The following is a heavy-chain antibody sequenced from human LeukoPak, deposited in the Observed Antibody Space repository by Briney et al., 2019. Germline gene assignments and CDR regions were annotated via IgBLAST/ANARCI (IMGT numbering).Heavy chain of an antibody. D-gene: IGHD6-19*01. CDR2: IIPIFGTT. CDR3: ARAQLVAGWFDP. V-gene: IGHV1-69*05. J-gene: IGHJ5*02. Sequence: ASVKVSCKASGGTFSSYAISWVRQAPGQGLEWMRGIIPIFGTTNYAQKFRGSVTITTDESTSTVYMERGSLRSEDTAVCYCARAQLVAGWFDPWGQGTLVTVSA. CDR1: GGTFSSYA.